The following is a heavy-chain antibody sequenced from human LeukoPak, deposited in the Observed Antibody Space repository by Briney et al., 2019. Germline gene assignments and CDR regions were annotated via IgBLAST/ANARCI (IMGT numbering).Heavy chain of an antibody. V-gene: IGHV3-30*18. J-gene: IGHJ4*02. CDR1: GFTFSSYG. CDR3: AKCARIDWLPIDY. D-gene: IGHD3-9*01. Sequence: GGSLRLSCAASGFTFSSYGMHWVRQAPGKGLEWVAVISYDGSNKYYADSVKGRFTISRDNSKNTLYLQMNSLRAEDTAVYYCAKCARIDWLPIDYWGQGTLVTVSS. CDR2: ISYDGSNK.